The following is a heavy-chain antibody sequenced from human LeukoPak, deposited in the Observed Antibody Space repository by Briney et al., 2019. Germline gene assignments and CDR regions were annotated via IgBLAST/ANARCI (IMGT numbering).Heavy chain of an antibody. CDR1: GFTFSTYW. J-gene: IGHJ3*02. Sequence: GGSLRLSCAASGFTFSTYWMTWVRQAPGKGLEWVANIKQDGSEKNYVDSVKGRFTISRDNAKNSLDLQMNSLRAEDTAVYYCARDQSHRDPVAFDIWGQGTMVTVSS. D-gene: IGHD3-10*01. CDR3: ARDQSHRDPVAFDI. V-gene: IGHV3-7*01. CDR2: IKQDGSEK.